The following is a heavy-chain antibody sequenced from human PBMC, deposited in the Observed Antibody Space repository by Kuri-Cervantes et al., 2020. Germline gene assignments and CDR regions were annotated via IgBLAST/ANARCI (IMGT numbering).Heavy chain of an antibody. CDR3: ARDFYGDSNHFDY. V-gene: IGHV3-21*03. CDR2: ITNSGGSI. D-gene: IGHD4-17*01. Sequence: GESLKISCAASGFTFSSYVMSWVRQAPGKGPEWVSGITNSGGSIYYADSVKGRFTISRDNAKNSLYLQMNGLRAEDTAVYYCARDFYGDSNHFDYWGQGTLVTVSS. CDR1: GFTFSSYV. J-gene: IGHJ4*02.